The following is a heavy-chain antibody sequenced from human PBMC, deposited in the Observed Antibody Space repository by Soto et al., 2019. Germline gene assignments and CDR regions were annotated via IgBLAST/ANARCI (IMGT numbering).Heavy chain of an antibody. J-gene: IGHJ6*02. CDR3: ARDLHYYDILTGYWIYYYYGMDV. CDR2: ISYDGSNK. Sequence: PGGSLRLSCAAPGFTFSSYAIHWVRQAPGKGVEGGGFISYDGSNKYYADSVKGRFTISRDNSKNTLYLQMNSLRAEDTAVYYCARDLHYYDILTGYWIYYYYGMDVWGQGTTVTV. CDR1: GFTFSSYA. D-gene: IGHD3-9*01. V-gene: IGHV3-30-3*01.